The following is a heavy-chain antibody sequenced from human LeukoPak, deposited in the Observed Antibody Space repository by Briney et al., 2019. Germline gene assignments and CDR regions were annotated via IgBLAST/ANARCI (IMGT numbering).Heavy chain of an antibody. CDR2: ISSSSTYI. Sequence: GGSVRLSCGASGFTISTYSMTWVLQAPGKGLEWVSSISSSSTYIYYTDSVRGRFTISRDIFKNSLYLQMNSLRAEDTGVYYCAEGGAKTGSYYYHGLDVWGQGTTVTVSS. CDR3: AEGGAKTGSYYYHGLDV. V-gene: IGHV3-21*01. D-gene: IGHD2-15*01. CDR1: GFTISTYS. J-gene: IGHJ6*02.